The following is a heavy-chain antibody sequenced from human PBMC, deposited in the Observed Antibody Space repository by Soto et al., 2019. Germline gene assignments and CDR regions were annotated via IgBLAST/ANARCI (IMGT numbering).Heavy chain of an antibody. V-gene: IGHV4-59*01. Sequence: SETLSLTCTVSGGSINSYYWSWIRQPPGEGLEWIGYIYYSGSTNYNPSLKSRVTMSVDTSKNQFSLKLSSVTAADTAVYYCARGQGHYQGMDVWGQGTTVTVSS. J-gene: IGHJ6*02. CDR1: GGSINSYY. CDR3: ARGQGHYQGMDV. CDR2: IYYSGST.